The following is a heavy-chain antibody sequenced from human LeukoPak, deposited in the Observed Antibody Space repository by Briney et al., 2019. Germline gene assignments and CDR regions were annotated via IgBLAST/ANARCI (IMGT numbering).Heavy chain of an antibody. V-gene: IGHV4-34*01. CDR3: ARGHSTGDGYNNWFDP. D-gene: IGHD5-24*01. CDR2: INHSGST. CDR1: GGSFSGYY. Sequence: SETLSLTCAVYGGSFSGYYWSWIRQPPGKGLEWIGEINHSGSTNYNPSLKSRVTISVDTSKNQFSLELSSVTAADTAVYYCARGHSTGDGYNNWFDPWGQGTLVTVSS. J-gene: IGHJ5*02.